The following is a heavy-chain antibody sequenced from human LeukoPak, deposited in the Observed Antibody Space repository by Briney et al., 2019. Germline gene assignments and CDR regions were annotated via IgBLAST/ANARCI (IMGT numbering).Heavy chain of an antibody. J-gene: IGHJ3*02. D-gene: IGHD6-13*01. CDR3: ARAIGAAGTGAFDI. Sequence: PSETLSLTCAVSGGSITSTNYYWGWIRQPPGKGLERIGSIYYSGNTYYNPSLKSRVTLSVDTSKNQFSLKLSSVTATDTAVYYCARAIGAAGTGAFDIWGQGTMVTVSS. CDR1: GGSITSTNYY. V-gene: IGHV4-39*01. CDR2: IYYSGNT.